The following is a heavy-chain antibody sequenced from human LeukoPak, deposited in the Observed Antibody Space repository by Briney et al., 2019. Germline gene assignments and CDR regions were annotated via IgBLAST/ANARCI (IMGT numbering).Heavy chain of an antibody. CDR1: GYSISSGYY. Sequence: PSETLSLTCAVSGYSISSGYYWGWIRQPPGKGLEWIGSIYHSGSTYYNPSLKSRVTISVDTPKNQFSLKLSSVTAADTAVYYCAREDYYDSSDNPGRAFDIWGQGTMVTVSS. D-gene: IGHD3-22*01. CDR2: IYHSGST. CDR3: AREDYYDSSDNPGRAFDI. V-gene: IGHV4-38-2*02. J-gene: IGHJ3*02.